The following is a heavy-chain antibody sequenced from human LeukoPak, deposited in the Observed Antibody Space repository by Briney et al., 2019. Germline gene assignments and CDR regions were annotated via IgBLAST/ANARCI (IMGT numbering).Heavy chain of an antibody. CDR3: AKRDFYDSSGYSYFYYFDH. J-gene: IGHJ4*02. V-gene: IGHV3-23*01. Sequence: QSGGSLRLSCAASGFTFSNYAMNWVRQAPGKGLEWVSVISGSGGKTYYADSVKGRFTIYRDNSKKTLFLQMKSLRAEDTAVYYCAKRDFYDSSGYSYFYYFDHWGQGTLVTVSS. CDR1: GFTFSNYA. CDR2: ISGSGGKT. D-gene: IGHD3-22*01.